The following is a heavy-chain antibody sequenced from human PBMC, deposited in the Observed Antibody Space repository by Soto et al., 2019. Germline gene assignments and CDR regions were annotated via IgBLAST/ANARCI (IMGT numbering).Heavy chain of an antibody. D-gene: IGHD6-19*01. CDR1: GFTFSSYA. CDR3: ARDLALAGNY. CDR2: ISSTSSYT. J-gene: IGHJ4*02. Sequence: GGSLRLSCAGSGFTFSSYAMNWVRQTQEKGLEWVSSISSTSSYTHYADSVKGRFTISRDNANNSLFLQMNSLRAEDTAVYYCARDLALAGNYWGQGALVTVSS. V-gene: IGHV3-21*01.